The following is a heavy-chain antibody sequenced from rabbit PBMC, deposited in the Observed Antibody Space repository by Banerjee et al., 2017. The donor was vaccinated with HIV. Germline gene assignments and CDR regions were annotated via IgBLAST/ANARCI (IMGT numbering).Heavy chain of an antibody. J-gene: IGHJ4*01. V-gene: IGHV1S45*01. CDR2: INTSSGNT. Sequence: QEQLQESGGGLFQPGGSLTLTCKASGFDFSSNAMCWVRQAPGKGLEWIACINTSSGNTVYASWAKGRFTISKTSSTTVTLQMTSLTVADTATYFCARANDYGDLDLWGPGTLVTVS. D-gene: IGHD2-1*01. CDR3: ARANDYGDLDL. CDR1: GFDFSSNA.